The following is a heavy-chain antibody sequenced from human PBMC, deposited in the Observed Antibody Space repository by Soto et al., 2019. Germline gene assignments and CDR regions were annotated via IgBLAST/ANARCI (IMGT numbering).Heavy chain of an antibody. CDR2: IYYSGST. CDR3: ARHVWFGELSTGWFDP. Sequence: QVQLQESGPGLVKPSQTLSLTCTVSGGSISSGGYYWSWIRQHPGKGLEWIGYIYYSGSTYYNPSLKSRVTISVDTSKNQFSLKLSSVTAADTAVYYCARHVWFGELSTGWFDPWGQGTLVTVSS. D-gene: IGHD3-10*01. J-gene: IGHJ5*02. V-gene: IGHV4-31*03. CDR1: GGSISSGGYY.